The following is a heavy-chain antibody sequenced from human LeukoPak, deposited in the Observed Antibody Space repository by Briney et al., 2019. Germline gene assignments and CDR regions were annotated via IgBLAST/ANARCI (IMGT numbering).Heavy chain of an antibody. Sequence: SETLSLTCTVSGGSISCYYWSWIRQSPGKGLEWIGYIYYSGSTNYNPSLKSRVTISVDTSKSQFSLKLTSVTAADTAVYYCARYSGYGSSSWYFDYWGQGTLVTVSS. CDR2: IYYSGST. V-gene: IGHV4-59*12. CDR1: GGSISCYY. J-gene: IGHJ4*02. CDR3: ARYSGYGSSSWYFDY. D-gene: IGHD6-13*01.